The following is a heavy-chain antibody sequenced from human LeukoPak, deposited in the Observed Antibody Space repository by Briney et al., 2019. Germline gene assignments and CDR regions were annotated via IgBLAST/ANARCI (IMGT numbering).Heavy chain of an antibody. D-gene: IGHD2-21*02. V-gene: IGHV3-74*01. CDR3: VRVTARFLFFDY. J-gene: IGHJ4*02. CDR1: GFTFSSYW. CDR2: INSDGSRT. Sequence: GGPLRLSCAASGFTFSSYWMHWVRQAPGKGLVWVSRINSDGSRTSYADSVKGRFTISRDNAKNTLYLQMNSLRAEDTAVYYCVRVTARFLFFDYWGQGTLVTVSS.